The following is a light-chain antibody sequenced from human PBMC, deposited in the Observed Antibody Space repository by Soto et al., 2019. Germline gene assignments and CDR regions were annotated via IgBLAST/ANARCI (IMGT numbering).Light chain of an antibody. V-gene: IGKV3-20*01. Sequence: EIVLTQSPATLSLSPGERATLSCRASQSVSSYLAWYQQKPGQAPRLLIYAASSRAAAIPDRFSGSGSGTDFTLTISRLEPEDFAVYYCQQYGSSPTFGQGTKVDIK. J-gene: IGKJ1*01. CDR2: AAS. CDR3: QQYGSSPT. CDR1: QSVSSY.